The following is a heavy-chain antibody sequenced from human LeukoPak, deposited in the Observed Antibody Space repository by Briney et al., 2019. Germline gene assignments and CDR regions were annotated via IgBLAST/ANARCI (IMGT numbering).Heavy chain of an antibody. CDR1: GFTVSSSY. Sequence: QSGGSLRLSCAASGFTVSSSYMYWVRQAPGKGLEWVSFFYRGDSTYYAESVRGRFTISRDNSKNTLYLLMNSLIPEDTAVYYCARDFGQWLAPDYWGQGTLVTVSS. D-gene: IGHD6-19*01. J-gene: IGHJ4*02. CDR3: ARDFGQWLAPDY. CDR2: FYRGDST. V-gene: IGHV3-53*01.